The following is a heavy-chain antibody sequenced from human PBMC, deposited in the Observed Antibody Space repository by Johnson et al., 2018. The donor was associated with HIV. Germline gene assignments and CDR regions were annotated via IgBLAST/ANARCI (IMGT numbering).Heavy chain of an antibody. CDR2: ISWNSGSV. Sequence: VQLVESGGGLVQPGRSLKVSCAASGFTFEVYAMHWVRQTPGKGLEWVSGISWNSGSVAYADSVKGRFTMSRDNSKNTLYLQMKSLRPEDTSIYYCAKDDNLGVWYSDAFDVWGQGTVVTVSS. J-gene: IGHJ3*01. D-gene: IGHD6-19*01. CDR3: AKDDNLGVWYSDAFDV. CDR1: GFTFEVYA. V-gene: IGHV3-9*01.